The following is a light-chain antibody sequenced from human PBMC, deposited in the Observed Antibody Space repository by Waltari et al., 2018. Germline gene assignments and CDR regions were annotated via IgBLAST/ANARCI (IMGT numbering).Light chain of an antibody. CDR1: SLRIYY. CDR3: HSRDSSSTHVGI. V-gene: IGLV3-19*01. CDR2: SDN. J-gene: IGLJ1*01. Sequence: SSELTQDPSVSVSLGQTVRTTCQGASLRIYYPSWYRQKPGQAPEVVIYSDNNRPSGIPDRLSGCSSGDTASLTITGAQAEDEDDYYCHSRDSSSTHVGIFGTGTQVSVL.